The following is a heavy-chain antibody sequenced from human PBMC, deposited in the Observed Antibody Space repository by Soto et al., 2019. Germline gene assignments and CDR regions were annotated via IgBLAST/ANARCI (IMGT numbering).Heavy chain of an antibody. Sequence: VQLVESGGGVVQPGRSLRLSCAASGLTFSDYAMHWVHQAPGKGLEWVAVVSHDGRNTHYADSVKGRFTISRDSSKNRVSLEMTSLRAEDRAVYYCAKGGRQWLVTSDFNYCGQGALVTVSS. CDR1: GLTFSDYA. V-gene: IGHV3-30*18. CDR2: VSHDGRNT. D-gene: IGHD6-19*01. J-gene: IGHJ4*02. CDR3: AKGGRQWLVTSDFNY.